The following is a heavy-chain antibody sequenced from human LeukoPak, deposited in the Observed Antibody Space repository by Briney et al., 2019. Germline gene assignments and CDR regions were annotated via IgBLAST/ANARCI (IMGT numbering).Heavy chain of an antibody. CDR2: INHSGST. CDR1: GGSFSGYY. J-gene: IGHJ4*02. CDR3: ARRAVAAPYYFDY. D-gene: IGHD6-19*01. V-gene: IGHV4-34*01. Sequence: PSETLSLTCAVYGGSFSGYYWSWIRQPPGKGLEWIGEINHSGSTNYNPSLKSRVTISVDTSKNQFSLKLSSVTAADTAVYYCARRAVAAPYYFDYWSQGTLVTVSS.